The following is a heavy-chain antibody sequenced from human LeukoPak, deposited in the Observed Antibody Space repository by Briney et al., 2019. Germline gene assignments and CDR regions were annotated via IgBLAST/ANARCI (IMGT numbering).Heavy chain of an antibody. CDR1: GYTFTGYY. V-gene: IGHV1-2*02. J-gene: IGHJ4*02. CDR3: ARDQRPNFFNYGDSSYYFDY. CDR2: INPNSGGT. D-gene: IGHD4-17*01. Sequence: GASVKVSCKASGYTFTGYYMHWVRQAPGQGLEWMGWINPNSGGTNYAQKFQGRVTMTRDTSISTAYMELSRLRSDDTAVYYCARDQRPNFFNYGDSSYYFDYWGQGTLVTVSS.